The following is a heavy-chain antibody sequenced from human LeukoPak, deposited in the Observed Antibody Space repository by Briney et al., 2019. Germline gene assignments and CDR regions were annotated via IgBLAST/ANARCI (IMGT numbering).Heavy chain of an antibody. V-gene: IGHV3-7*03. J-gene: IGHJ6*02. CDR3: ARRGGLDV. CDR1: GITFSSYW. Sequence: GGSLRLSCAASGITFSSYWMNWARQAPGKGLEWVASINHNGNVNYYVDSVKGRFTISRDNAKNSLYLQMSNLRAEDTAVYFCARRGGLDVWGQGATVTVSS. CDR2: INHNGNVN.